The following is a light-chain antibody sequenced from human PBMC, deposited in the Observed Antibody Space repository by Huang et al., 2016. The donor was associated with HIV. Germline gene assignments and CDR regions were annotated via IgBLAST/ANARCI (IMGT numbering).Light chain of an antibody. Sequence: IQLTQSPSSLSASVGDRVTITCRASQGITSYLAWYQQKPGRAPKLLIYAASTLQSGVPLMFIGSGSGTDFTLTISSLQPEDFATYYCQHLDTYPLTFGPGTKVDIK. J-gene: IGKJ3*01. V-gene: IGKV1-9*01. CDR3: QHLDTYPLT. CDR1: QGITSY. CDR2: AAS.